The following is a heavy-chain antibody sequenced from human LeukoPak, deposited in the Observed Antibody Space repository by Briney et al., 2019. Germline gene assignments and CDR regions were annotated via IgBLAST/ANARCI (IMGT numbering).Heavy chain of an antibody. V-gene: IGHV1-46*01. J-gene: IGHJ4*02. D-gene: IGHD2-2*02. CDR2: INPSGGST. CDR3: ARDLGLIDCSSTSCYNGDY. CDR1: GYTFTSYY. Sequence: GASVKVSCKASGYTFTSYYMHWVRQAPGQGLEWMGIINPSGGSTSYAQKFQGRVTMTRDTSTSTVSMELSSLRSEDTAVYYCARDLGLIDCSSTSCYNGDYWGQGTLVTVSS.